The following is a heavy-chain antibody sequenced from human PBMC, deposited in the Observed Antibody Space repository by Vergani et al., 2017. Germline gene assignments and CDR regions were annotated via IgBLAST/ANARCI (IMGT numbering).Heavy chain of an antibody. Sequence: EVDLVESGGGLAQPGGSLRLSCEASGITFWKFGMHWVRQGPGKGLEGVSGISWNSGAVDYADSVRGRFTISRDNAKNSLFLEMNSLRAEDTAVYYCAGPVSRVGATLSSFVWGKGTTVTVSS. D-gene: IGHD1-26*01. J-gene: IGHJ6*04. CDR2: ISWNSGAV. V-gene: IGHV3-9*01. CDR1: GITFWKFG. CDR3: AGPVSRVGATLSSFV.